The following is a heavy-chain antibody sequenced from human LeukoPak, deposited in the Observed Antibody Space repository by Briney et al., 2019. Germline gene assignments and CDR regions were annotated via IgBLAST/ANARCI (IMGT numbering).Heavy chain of an antibody. Sequence: GGSLRLSCAASGFTFSRYNMNWVRQAPGKGLEWVSSISSSSSYIYYADSVKGRFTTSRDNAKNSLYLQMNSLRAEDTAVYYCARGLDNYGSGSSDLGQGTLVNVSS. D-gene: IGHD3-10*01. CDR1: GFTFSRYN. CDR3: ARGLDNYGSGSSD. CDR2: ISSSSSYI. V-gene: IGHV3-21*01. J-gene: IGHJ4*01.